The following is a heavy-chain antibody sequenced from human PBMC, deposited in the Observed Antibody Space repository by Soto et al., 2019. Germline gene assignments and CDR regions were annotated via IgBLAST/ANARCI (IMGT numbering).Heavy chain of an antibody. Sequence: SETLSLTCTVSGGSISSSSYYWGWIRQPPGKGLEWIGSIFYSGSTYYNPSLKSRVTISVDTSKNQFSLKLSSVTAADTAVYYCANMDLDQALDYWGQGTLVTVPS. V-gene: IGHV4-39*07. CDR2: IFYSGST. D-gene: IGHD5-12*01. J-gene: IGHJ4*02. CDR3: ANMDLDQALDY. CDR1: GGSISSSSYY.